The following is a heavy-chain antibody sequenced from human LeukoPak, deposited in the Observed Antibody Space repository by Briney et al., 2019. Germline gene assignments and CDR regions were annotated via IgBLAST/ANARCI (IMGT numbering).Heavy chain of an antibody. Sequence: GGTLRLSCATSGFTFSSYPMSWVRQAPGRGLGWVSVISGNSGATYYADSVKGRFTISRDNAKNSLYLQMNSLRAEDTAVYYCAELGITMIGGVWGKGTTVTISS. J-gene: IGHJ6*04. CDR3: AELGITMIGGV. V-gene: IGHV3-23*01. CDR2: ISGNSGAT. CDR1: GFTFSSYP. D-gene: IGHD3-10*02.